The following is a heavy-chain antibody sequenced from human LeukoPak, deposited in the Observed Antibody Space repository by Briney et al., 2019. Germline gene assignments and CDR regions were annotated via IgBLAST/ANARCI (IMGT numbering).Heavy chain of an antibody. CDR1: GFTFSTYW. CDR2: IKQDGSEN. J-gene: IGHJ4*02. D-gene: IGHD2-2*01. CDR3: ASTRCTGTSCCLPILD. V-gene: IGHV3-7*01. Sequence: GRSLRLSCAASGFTFSTYWMSWVRQAPGKGLEWVANIKQDGSENYYVDSVKGRFTISRDNAKNSLYLQMNSLRAEDTAMYYCASTRCTGTSCCLPILDWGQGILVTVSS.